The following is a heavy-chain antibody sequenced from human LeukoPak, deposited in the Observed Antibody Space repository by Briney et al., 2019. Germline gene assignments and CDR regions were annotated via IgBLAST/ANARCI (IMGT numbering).Heavy chain of an antibody. V-gene: IGHV4-59*01. Sequence: PSETLSLTCTVSGGSISSYYWSWIRQPPGKGLEWIGYVYYSGSTNYNPSLKSRVTISVDTSKNQFSLKLSSVAAADTAVYYCARESHYYDSSGYYRYWGQGTLVTVSP. CDR3: ARESHYYDSSGYYRY. CDR1: GGSISSYY. J-gene: IGHJ4*02. CDR2: VYYSGST. D-gene: IGHD3-22*01.